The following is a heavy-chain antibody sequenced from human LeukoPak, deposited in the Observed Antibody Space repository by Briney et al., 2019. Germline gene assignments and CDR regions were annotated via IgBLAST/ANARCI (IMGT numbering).Heavy chain of an antibody. V-gene: IGHV1-24*01. CDR2: FDPEDGET. CDR1: GYTLTELS. Sequence: ASVKVSCKVSGYTLTELSMHWVRQAPGKGLEWMGGFDPEDGETIYAQKFQGRVTMTEDTSTDTAYMELSSLRSEDTAVYYCATEGSGSGSYYRNYYYYMDVWGKGTTVTVSS. CDR3: ATEGSGSGSYYRNYYYYMDV. J-gene: IGHJ6*03. D-gene: IGHD3-10*01.